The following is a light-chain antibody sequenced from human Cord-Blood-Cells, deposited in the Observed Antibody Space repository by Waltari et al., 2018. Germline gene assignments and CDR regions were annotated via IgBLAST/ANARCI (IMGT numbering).Light chain of an antibody. CDR2: GAS. V-gene: IGKV3-20*01. CDR3: QQYGSALFT. J-gene: IGKJ3*01. CDR1: QSVTSSY. Sequence: EIVLPPSPGTLSLSPGERVTRSCRASQSVTSSYLAWYQQKPGQAPRLLIYGASSRATGIPDSFSGSGSGTDLTLSISRLEPEDFAVYDCQQYGSALFTCGPGTKVGI.